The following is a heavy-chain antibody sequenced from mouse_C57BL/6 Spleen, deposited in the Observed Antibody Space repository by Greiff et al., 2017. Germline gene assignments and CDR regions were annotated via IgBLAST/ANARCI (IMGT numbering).Heavy chain of an antibody. D-gene: IGHD2-4*01. J-gene: IGHJ2*01. CDR1: GYSITSGYY. V-gene: IGHV3-6*01. CDR2: ISYDGSN. CDR3: ARGGVYHYDYFDY. Sequence: EVKVEESGPGLVKPSQSLSLTCSVTGYSITSGYYWNWIRQFPGNKLEWMGYISYDGSNNYNPSLKNRISITRDTSKNQFFLKLNSVTTEDTATYYCARGGVYHYDYFDYWGQGTTLTVSS.